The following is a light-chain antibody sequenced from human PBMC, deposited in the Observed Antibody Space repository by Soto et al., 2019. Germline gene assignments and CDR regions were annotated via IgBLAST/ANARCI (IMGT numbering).Light chain of an antibody. V-gene: IGKV3-15*01. Sequence: EIVMTQSPATLSVSPGERATLSCRASSGVRSNLAWYQQKPGQAPRLLIYGASTRATVISARFSGSGSGTVFTLTISRLEPEDFAVYYCQQYGRSRTFGQGTKVDIK. CDR2: GAS. J-gene: IGKJ1*01. CDR3: QQYGRSRT. CDR1: SGVRSN.